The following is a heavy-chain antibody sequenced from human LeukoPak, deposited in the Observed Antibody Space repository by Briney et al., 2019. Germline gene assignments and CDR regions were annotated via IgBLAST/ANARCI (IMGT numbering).Heavy chain of an antibody. CDR2: IYSGGST. CDR1: GFTVSSNY. V-gene: IGHV3-53*05. Sequence: GGSLRLSCAASGFTVSSNYMSWVRQAPGKGLEWVSVIYSGGSTYYADSVKGRFTISRDNSKNTLYLQMGSLRAEDMAVYYCARLYCSSTSCLLDYWGQGTLVTVSS. J-gene: IGHJ4*02. D-gene: IGHD2-2*01. CDR3: ARLYCSSTSCLLDY.